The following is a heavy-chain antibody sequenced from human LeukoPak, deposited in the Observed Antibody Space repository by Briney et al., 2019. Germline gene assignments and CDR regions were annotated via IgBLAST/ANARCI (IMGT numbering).Heavy chain of an antibody. V-gene: IGHV4-30-2*01. Sequence: KPSETLSLTCAVSGGSISSGGYSWSWIRQPPGKGLEWIGYIYHSGSTYYDPSLKSRVTISVDRSKNQFSLKLSSVTAADTAVYYCARVSYSSGFDYWGQGTLVTVSS. CDR3: ARVSYSSGFDY. CDR1: GGSISSGGYS. J-gene: IGHJ4*02. CDR2: IYHSGST. D-gene: IGHD4-11*01.